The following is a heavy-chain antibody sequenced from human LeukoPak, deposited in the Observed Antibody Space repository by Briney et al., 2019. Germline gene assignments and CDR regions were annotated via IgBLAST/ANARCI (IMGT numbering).Heavy chain of an antibody. CDR2: IKTDGSST. Sequence: VGSLRLSCAASGFTFSSYWMHWVRQAPGKGLVWVSRIKTDGSSTDYADSVKGRFTISRDNAKNTMYLQMNSLRAEDTAVYYCARGVSGTGPDIWGLGTMVTVSS. CDR1: GFTFSSYW. J-gene: IGHJ3*02. D-gene: IGHD5/OR15-5a*01. CDR3: ARGVSGTGPDI. V-gene: IGHV3-74*01.